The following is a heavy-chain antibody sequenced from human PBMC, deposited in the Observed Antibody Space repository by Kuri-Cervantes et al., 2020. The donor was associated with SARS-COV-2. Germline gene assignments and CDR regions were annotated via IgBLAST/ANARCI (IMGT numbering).Heavy chain of an antibody. D-gene: IGHD3-16*01. CDR2: ISSSSSYI. Sequence: GGSLRLSCAASGFTFSDYNVNWLRQAPGKGLEWVSSISSSSSYIYYADSVKGRFTISRDNAKNSLYLQMNSLRDEDTAVYYCARLDYLDWGQGTLVTVSS. J-gene: IGHJ4*02. CDR1: GFTFSDYN. V-gene: IGHV3-21*06. CDR3: ARLDYLD.